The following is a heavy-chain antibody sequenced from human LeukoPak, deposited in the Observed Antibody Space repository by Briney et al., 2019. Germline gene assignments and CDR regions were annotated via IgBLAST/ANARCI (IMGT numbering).Heavy chain of an antibody. CDR3: ASLGYCSGGSCYSG. Sequence: SETLSLTCTVSGGSISSGGYYWSWIRQHPGKGLEWIGYIYYSGSTYYNPSLKSRVTISVDTSKNQFSLKLSSVTAADTAAYYCASLGYCSGGSCYSGWGQGTLVTVSS. CDR2: IYYSGST. J-gene: IGHJ4*02. V-gene: IGHV4-31*03. CDR1: GGSISSGGYY. D-gene: IGHD2-15*01.